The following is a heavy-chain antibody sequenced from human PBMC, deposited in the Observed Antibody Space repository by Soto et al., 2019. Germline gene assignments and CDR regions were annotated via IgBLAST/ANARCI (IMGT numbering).Heavy chain of an antibody. D-gene: IGHD3-16*02. Sequence: GGSLRRSCAASVFTFSSYGMHWFRQAPGKGLEWVAVISYDGSNKYYADSVKGRFTISRDNSKNTLYLQMDSLRAEDTAVYYCAKDLGGYPLYYFDYWGQGTLVTVSS. CDR1: VFTFSSYG. CDR2: ISYDGSNK. V-gene: IGHV3-30*18. CDR3: AKDLGGYPLYYFDY. J-gene: IGHJ4*02.